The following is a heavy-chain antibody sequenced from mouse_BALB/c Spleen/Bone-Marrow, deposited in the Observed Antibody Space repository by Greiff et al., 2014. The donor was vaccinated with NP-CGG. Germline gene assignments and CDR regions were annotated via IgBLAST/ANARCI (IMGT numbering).Heavy chain of an antibody. D-gene: IGHD1-2*01. CDR3: TDLLRLRRDY. V-gene: IGHV6-6*01. J-gene: IGHJ4*01. CDR1: GFTFSDAW. Sequence: LQQSGGGLVQPGGSMKLSCAASGFTFSDAWMDWVRQSPEKGLEWVAEIRSNSNNHATYYAESVKGRFTISRDDSKSTVYLQMNSLRPEDTGIYYCTDLLRLRRDYWGQGTSVTVSS. CDR2: IRSNSNNHAT.